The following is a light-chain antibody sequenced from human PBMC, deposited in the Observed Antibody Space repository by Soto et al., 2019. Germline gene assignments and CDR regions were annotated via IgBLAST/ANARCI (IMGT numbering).Light chain of an antibody. V-gene: IGKV3-11*01. J-gene: IGKJ4*01. Sequence: EIVLTQSPGTLSLSPGDRATLSCRASQSVTTSLAWYQHQPGQPPRLLIYDASNRAAGVPARFSGSGSGTHFTLTISSLEPGDFAIYYCQQRSNWPPLTFGEGTKLEIK. CDR3: QQRSNWPPLT. CDR1: QSVTTS. CDR2: DAS.